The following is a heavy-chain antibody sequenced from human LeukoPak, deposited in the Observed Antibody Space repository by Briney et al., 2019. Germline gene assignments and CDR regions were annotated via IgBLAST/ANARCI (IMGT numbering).Heavy chain of an antibody. V-gene: IGHV3-30*18. Sequence: GRSLRLSCAASGFTFSSYGMHGVRQAPGKGLEWVAVISYDGSNKYYADSVKGRFTISRDNSRNTLYLQMNSMRAEDTAVYYCAKGYSSSWYFEYDFDYWGQGTLVTVSS. CDR3: AKGYSSSWYFEYDFDY. J-gene: IGHJ4*02. CDR2: ISYDGSNK. CDR1: GFTFSSYG. D-gene: IGHD6-13*01.